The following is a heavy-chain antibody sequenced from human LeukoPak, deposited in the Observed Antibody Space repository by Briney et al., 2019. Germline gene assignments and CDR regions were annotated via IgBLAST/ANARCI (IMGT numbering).Heavy chain of an antibody. CDR3: AKDRPLKGGFDP. Sequence: PGGSLRLSCVVSGFSLSTYGMLWVRQAPGKGLEWVSFIRSNGVEKYYEDSVKGRFTISRDNSKSTLYLQMNSLRTEDTALYYCAKDRPLKGGFDPWGKGSLVTVSS. J-gene: IGHJ5*02. CDR1: GFSLSTYG. CDR2: IRSNGVEK. D-gene: IGHD3-16*01. V-gene: IGHV3-30*02.